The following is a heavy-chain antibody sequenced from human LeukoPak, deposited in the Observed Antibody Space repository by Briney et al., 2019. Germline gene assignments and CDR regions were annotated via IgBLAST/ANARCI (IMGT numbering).Heavy chain of an antibody. CDR1: GFTFSSYE. CDR2: ISSSGSTM. J-gene: IGHJ3*02. V-gene: IGHV3-48*03. D-gene: IGHD2-21*02. Sequence: GGSLRLSCAASGFTFSSYEMNWVRQAPGKGLEWVSYISSSGSTMYYADSVKGRFTISRDNAKNSLYLQMSSLRAEDTAVYYCARDLQCGGDCHYDALDIWGQGTMVTVSS. CDR3: ARDLQCGGDCHYDALDI.